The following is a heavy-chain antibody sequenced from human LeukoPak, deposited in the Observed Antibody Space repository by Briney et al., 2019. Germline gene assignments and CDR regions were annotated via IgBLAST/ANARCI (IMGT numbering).Heavy chain of an antibody. D-gene: IGHD3-10*01. CDR1: GGSISSSSYY. CDR2: IYYSGST. CDR3: ARKPERYYHGSGSPLYFDY. V-gene: IGHV4-61*05. J-gene: IGHJ4*02. Sequence: PSETLSLTCTVSGGSISSSSYYWGWIRQPPGKGLEWIGYIYYSGSTNYNPSLKSRVTISVDTSKNQFSLKLSSVTAADTAVYYCARKPERYYHGSGSPLYFDYWGQGTLVTVSS.